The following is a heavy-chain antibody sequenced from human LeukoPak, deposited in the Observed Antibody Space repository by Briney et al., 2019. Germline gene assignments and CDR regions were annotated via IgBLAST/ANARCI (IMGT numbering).Heavy chain of an antibody. CDR3: ARQKRAFFDY. CDR2: IYYSGST. Sequence: SETLSLTCTVSGGSISSTIDYWGWIRQPPGKGLEWIGSIYYSGSTYYNPSLKSRVTISVDTSKNQFSLKLSSVTAADTAVYYCARQKRAFFDYWGQGTLVTVSS. CDR1: GGSISSTIDY. V-gene: IGHV4-39*01. J-gene: IGHJ4*02.